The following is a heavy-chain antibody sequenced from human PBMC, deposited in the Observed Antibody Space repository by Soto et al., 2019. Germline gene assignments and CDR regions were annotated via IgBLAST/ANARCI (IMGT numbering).Heavy chain of an antibody. CDR1: GFTFSSYS. J-gene: IGHJ6*02. D-gene: IGHD5-12*01. CDR3: ARADSGYAHGYYYYGMDV. Sequence: EVQLVESGGGLVQPGGSLRLSCAASGFTFSSYSMNWVRQAPGKGLEWVSYISSSSSTIYYADSVKGRFTISRDNAKKSXXLQMNSLRAEDTAVYYCARADSGYAHGYYYYGMDVWGQGTTVTVSS. CDR2: ISSSSSTI. V-gene: IGHV3-48*01.